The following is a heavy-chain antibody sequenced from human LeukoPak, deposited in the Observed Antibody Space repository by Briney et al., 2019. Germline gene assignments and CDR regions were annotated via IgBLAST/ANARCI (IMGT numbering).Heavy chain of an antibody. D-gene: IGHD2-8*01. V-gene: IGHV4-4*02. CDR3: SRENGAFSPFGY. J-gene: IGHJ4*02. CDR2: ISLTGLT. Sequence: PSETLSLTCGVSGGSISNTNWWSWVRQPPGQGLEWIGEISLTGLTHYNPSLESRVTVSLDKAKNQLSLNLTSVTAADTAVYYCSRENGAFSPFGYWGQGTLVTVLS. CDR1: GGSISNTNW.